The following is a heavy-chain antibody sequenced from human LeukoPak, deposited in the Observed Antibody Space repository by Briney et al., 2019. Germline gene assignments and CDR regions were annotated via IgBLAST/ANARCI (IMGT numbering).Heavy chain of an antibody. J-gene: IGHJ5*02. CDR2: INPNSGST. Sequence: ASVKVSCKASGYTFTGYYMHWVRQAPGQGLEWMGWINPNSGSTNYAQKFQGRVTMTRDTSISTAYMELSRLRSDDTAVYYCAGGVLRFLEWSWGQGTLVTVSS. D-gene: IGHD3-3*01. V-gene: IGHV1-2*02. CDR3: AGGVLRFLEWS. CDR1: GYTFTGYY.